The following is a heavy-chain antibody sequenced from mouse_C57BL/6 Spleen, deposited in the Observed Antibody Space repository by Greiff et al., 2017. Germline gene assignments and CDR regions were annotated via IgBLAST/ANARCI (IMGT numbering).Heavy chain of an antibody. J-gene: IGHJ4*01. CDR2: INPSSGYT. Sequence: VKLMESGAELARPGASVKMSCKASGYTFTSYTMHWVKQRPGQGLEWIGYINPSSGYTKYNQKFKDKATLTADKSSSTAYMQLSSLTSEDSAVYYCARSGYDYDEGYAMDYWGQGTSVTVSS. CDR1: GYTFTSYT. V-gene: IGHV1-4*01. D-gene: IGHD2-4*01. CDR3: ARSGYDYDEGYAMDY.